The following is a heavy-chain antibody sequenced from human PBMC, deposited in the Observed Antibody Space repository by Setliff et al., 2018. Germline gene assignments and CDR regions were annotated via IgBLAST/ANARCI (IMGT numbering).Heavy chain of an antibody. CDR1: GFSFTTYW. CDR2: IYPGDSDT. J-gene: IGHJ4*02. V-gene: IGHV5-51*01. Sequence: PGESLKISCKGSGFSFTTYWIGWVRQMPGKGLELMGIIYPGDSDTRYSPAFQGQVTISADRSISTAYLQWSSLRASDTAMYYCARATGIGCWDGYFDSWGQGTPVTVSS. D-gene: IGHD2-15*01. CDR3: ARATGIGCWDGYFDS.